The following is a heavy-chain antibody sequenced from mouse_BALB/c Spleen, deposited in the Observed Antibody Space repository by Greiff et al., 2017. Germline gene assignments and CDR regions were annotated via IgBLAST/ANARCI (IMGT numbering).Heavy chain of an antibody. CDR1: GYTFTSYW. J-gene: IGHJ3*01. CDR3: ARGDYGWFAY. CDR2: IYPGSGST. Sequence: LQQPGSELVRPGASVKLSCKASGYTFTSYWMHWVKQRPGQGLEWIGNIYPGSGSTNYDEKFKSKATITADTSSNTAYLQLSSLTSEDTAVYYCARGDYGWFAYWGQGTLVTVSA. D-gene: IGHD2-4*01. V-gene: IGHV1S22*01.